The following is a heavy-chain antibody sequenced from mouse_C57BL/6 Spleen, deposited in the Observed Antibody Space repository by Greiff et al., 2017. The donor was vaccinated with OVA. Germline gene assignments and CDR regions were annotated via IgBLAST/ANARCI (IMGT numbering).Heavy chain of an antibody. CDR1: GYTFTNYW. J-gene: IGHJ4*01. Sequence: VQLQESGAELVRPGTSVKMSCKASGYTFTNYWIGWAKQRPGHGLEWIGDIYPGGGYTNYNEKFKGKATLTADKSSSTAYMQFSSLTSEDSAIYYGARWSDSSGLYAMDYWGQGTSVTVSS. CDR3: ARWSDSSGLYAMDY. CDR2: IYPGGGYT. D-gene: IGHD3-2*02. V-gene: IGHV1-63*01.